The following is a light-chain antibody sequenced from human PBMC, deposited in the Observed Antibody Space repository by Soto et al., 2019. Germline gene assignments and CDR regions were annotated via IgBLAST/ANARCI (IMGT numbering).Light chain of an antibody. CDR2: GAS. J-gene: IGKJ1*01. V-gene: IGKV3-20*01. CDR3: HQYGNTPRT. CDR1: QSVNSNF. Sequence: EIVFPQSPGTLSLSPGERATLSCRARQSVNSNFLAWYQQKPGQAPRLLISGASNRATGIPDRFSGSGSGTDFTLTISRLQPEDFPVYYCHQYGNTPRTFGQGTKVELK.